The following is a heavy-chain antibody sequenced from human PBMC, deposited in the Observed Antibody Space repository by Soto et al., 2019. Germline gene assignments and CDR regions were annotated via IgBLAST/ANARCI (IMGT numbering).Heavy chain of an antibody. J-gene: IGHJ6*02. CDR3: ASGHGDYYYGMDV. CDR1: GGSISSYY. V-gene: IGHV4-59*01. Sequence: SETLSITCTVSGGSISSYYWSWIRQPPGKGLEWIGYIYYSGSTNYNPSLKSRVTISVDTSKNQFSLKLSSVTAADTAVYYCASGHGDYYYGMDVWGQGTTVTVSS. D-gene: IGHD4-17*01. CDR2: IYYSGST.